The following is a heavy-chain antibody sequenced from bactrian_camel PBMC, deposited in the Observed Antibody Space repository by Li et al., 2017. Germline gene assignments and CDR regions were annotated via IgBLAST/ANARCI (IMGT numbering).Heavy chain of an antibody. CDR2: IADGDT. CDR3: ATGATWSRF. CDR1: GFTFDDSD. V-gene: IGHV3-1*01. J-gene: IGHJ4*01. Sequence: VQLVESGGGSVQAGETLRLSCTASGFTFDDSDIAWYRQGPGKGLDWVSSIADGDTYYADSVKGRFTISRDNAMNTLYLQLNSLKSEDTALYYCATGATWSRFWGQGTQVTVS. D-gene: IGHD1*01.